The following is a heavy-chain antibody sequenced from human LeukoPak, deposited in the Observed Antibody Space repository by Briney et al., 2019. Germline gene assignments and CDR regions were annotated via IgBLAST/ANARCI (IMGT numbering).Heavy chain of an antibody. CDR1: GFTVSSNY. D-gene: IGHD3-9*01. CDR2: ITSGGDYI. V-gene: IGHV3-21*01. Sequence: PGGSLRLSCAASGFTVSSNYMSWVRQAPGKGLEWVSSITSGGDYIYYADSVTGRFTTSRDNAKNSLSLQLNSLRVEDTAVYYCARGHYDVLAASYKWTPDYWGQGTLVTVSS. J-gene: IGHJ4*02. CDR3: ARGHYDVLAASYKWTPDY.